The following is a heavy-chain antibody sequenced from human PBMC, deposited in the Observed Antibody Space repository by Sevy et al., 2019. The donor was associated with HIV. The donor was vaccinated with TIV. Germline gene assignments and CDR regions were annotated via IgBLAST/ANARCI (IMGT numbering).Heavy chain of an antibody. CDR1: GFTFSSYW. D-gene: IGHD3-3*01. CDR2: INSDGSST. V-gene: IGHV3-74*01. CDR3: ASSIFGVVIWFDP. Sequence: GGSLRLSCAASGFTFSSYWMHWVRQAPGKGLVWVSRINSDGSSTSYADSVKGRFTISRDNAKNTLYLQMNSLRAGDTAVYYCASSIFGVVIWFDPWGQGTLVTVSS. J-gene: IGHJ5*02.